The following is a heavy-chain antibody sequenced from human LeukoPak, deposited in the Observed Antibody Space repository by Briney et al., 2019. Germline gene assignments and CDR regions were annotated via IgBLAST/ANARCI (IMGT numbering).Heavy chain of an antibody. D-gene: IGHD3-22*01. Sequence: GGSLRLSCAASGFTFSSYAMSWVRQAPGKGLQWVSSITGSGDGTYYADSVKGRFTISRDNSENTLYLQMNSLRVEDTAVYFCARDRPNYYGSNGHYYRRNLGYWGQGTLVTVSS. CDR3: ARDRPNYYGSNGHYYRRNLGY. J-gene: IGHJ4*02. CDR1: GFTFSSYA. V-gene: IGHV3-23*01. CDR2: ITGSGDGT.